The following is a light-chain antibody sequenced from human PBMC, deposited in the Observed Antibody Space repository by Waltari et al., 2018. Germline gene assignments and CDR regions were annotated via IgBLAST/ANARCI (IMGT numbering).Light chain of an antibody. CDR2: SEY. CDR3: QVWDSSTDVV. Sequence: SYELTQPLSVSVALGQTASISCGGNNIGTKNVHWYQQKPGLAPVLFIHSEYNLPSGLPERFSGSNSGNTATLTISGAQAGDEADYFCQVWDSSTDVVFGGGTKLTVL. V-gene: IGLV3-9*01. J-gene: IGLJ2*01. CDR1: NIGTKN.